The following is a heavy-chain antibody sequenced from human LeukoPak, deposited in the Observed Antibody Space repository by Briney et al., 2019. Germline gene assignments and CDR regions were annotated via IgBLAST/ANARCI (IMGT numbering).Heavy chain of an antibody. CDR1: GFTVSSYA. D-gene: IGHD6-13*01. J-gene: IGHJ4*02. CDR2: ISGGGGST. V-gene: IGHV3-23*01. CDR3: AKDRSSNWYAELDY. Sequence: GGSLRLSCAASGFTVSSYAMSWVRQAPGKGLEWVSPISGGGGSTYYADSVKGRFTISRDNSKNTLYLQMNSLRAEDTAVYYCAKDRSSNWYAELDYWGQGTLVTVSS.